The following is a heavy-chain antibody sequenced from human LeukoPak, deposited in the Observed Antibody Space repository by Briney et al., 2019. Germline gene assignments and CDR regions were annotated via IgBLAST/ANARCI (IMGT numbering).Heavy chain of an antibody. CDR3: AKNGQSGFSFDP. J-gene: IGHJ5*02. V-gene: IGHV4-34*01. CDR1: GGSFSGYY. CDR2: INHSGST. Sequence: SETLSLTCAVYGGSFSGYYWSWIRQPPGKGLEGIGEINHSGSTNYNPSLKSRVTTSVDTSKNQVSLNVSSVTAADTAVYYCAKNGQSGFSFDPWGQGTLVTVSS. D-gene: IGHD3-3*01.